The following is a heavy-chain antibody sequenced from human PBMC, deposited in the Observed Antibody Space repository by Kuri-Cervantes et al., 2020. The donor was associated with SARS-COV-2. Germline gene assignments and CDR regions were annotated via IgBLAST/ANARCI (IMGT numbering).Heavy chain of an antibody. J-gene: IGHJ4*02. CDR1: GFTFSSYA. Sequence: GESLKISCAASGFTFSSYAMSWVRQAPGKGLEWVSAISGSGGSTYYADSVKGRFTISRDNSKNTLYLQMNSLRAEDTAVYYCAKAGKKEGYCSSTSCYFDSDYWGQGTLVTVSS. CDR2: ISGSGGST. CDR3: AKAGKKEGYCSSTSCYFDSDY. V-gene: IGHV3-23*01. D-gene: IGHD2-2*01.